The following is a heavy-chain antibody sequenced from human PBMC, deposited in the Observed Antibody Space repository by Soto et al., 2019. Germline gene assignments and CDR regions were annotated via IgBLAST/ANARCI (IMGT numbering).Heavy chain of an antibody. Sequence: GGSLRLSCAASGFTFSRSWMHWVRQVPGKGLVWVARINSDGSTTKYADSVKGRFTISRDNAKNTVYLQMDSLRVEDTALYYCARDVGWDYYYGMDVWGQGTTVTVSS. CDR3: ARDVGWDYYYGMDV. J-gene: IGHJ6*02. CDR1: GFTFSRSW. V-gene: IGHV3-74*01. CDR2: INSDGSTT.